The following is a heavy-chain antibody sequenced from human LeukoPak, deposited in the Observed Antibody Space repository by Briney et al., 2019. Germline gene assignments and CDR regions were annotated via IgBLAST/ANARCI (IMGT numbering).Heavy chain of an antibody. Sequence: PSETLSLTCAVYDGSFSGYYWSWIRQPSGKGLERIGEIIDSGSTNYNPSLKSRFTISVDTSKNQFSLKLSFVTAADTAVYYCARGYDCSSSSCYTLFDLWGQGTLVTVSS. CDR3: ARGYDCSSSSCYTLFDL. D-gene: IGHD2-2*02. V-gene: IGHV4-34*01. J-gene: IGHJ4*02. CDR2: IIDSGST. CDR1: DGSFSGYY.